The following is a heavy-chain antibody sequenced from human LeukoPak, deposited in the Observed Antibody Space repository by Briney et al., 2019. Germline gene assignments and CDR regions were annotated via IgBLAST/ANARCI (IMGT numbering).Heavy chain of an antibody. D-gene: IGHD3-10*01. V-gene: IGHV4-30-4*01. J-gene: IGHJ6*02. Sequence: SETLSLTCTVSGGSISSGDYYWSWIRQPPGKGLEWIVYIYYSGSTYYNPSLKSRVTISVDTSKNQFSLKLSSVTAADTAVYYCAREAMVRGVIRYYYGMDVWGQGTTVTVSS. CDR1: GGSISSGDYY. CDR3: AREAMVRGVIRYYYGMDV. CDR2: IYYSGST.